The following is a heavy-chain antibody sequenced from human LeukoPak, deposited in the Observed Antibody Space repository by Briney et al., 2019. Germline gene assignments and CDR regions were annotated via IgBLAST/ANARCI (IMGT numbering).Heavy chain of an antibody. CDR2: IDPSDSET. J-gene: IGHJ4*02. CDR3: ARQTAMGRSGDY. D-gene: IGHD5-18*01. CDR1: GYRFTNYW. Sequence: GASLQISCTASGYRFTNYWIGWVRRMPGKGLEWMGIIDPSDSETRYTPSFQGQVTISADKSLSTAYLQWNSLKASDTAMYYCARQTAMGRSGDYWGQGTLVIVSS. V-gene: IGHV5-51*01.